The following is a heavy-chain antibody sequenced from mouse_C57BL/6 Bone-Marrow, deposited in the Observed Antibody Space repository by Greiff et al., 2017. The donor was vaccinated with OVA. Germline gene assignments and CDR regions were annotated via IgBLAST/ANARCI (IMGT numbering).Heavy chain of an antibody. V-gene: IGHV1-69*01. D-gene: IGHD2-3*01. Sequence: QVQLQQPGAELVMPGASVKLSCKASGYTFTSYWMHWVKQRPGQGLEWIGEIDPSDSYTNYNQKFKGKSTLTVDKSSSTACMQLSSLTSEDSAVYYCARGGGYFWFAYWGQGTLVTVSA. CDR2: IDPSDSYT. CDR1: GYTFTSYW. CDR3: ARGGGYFWFAY. J-gene: IGHJ3*01.